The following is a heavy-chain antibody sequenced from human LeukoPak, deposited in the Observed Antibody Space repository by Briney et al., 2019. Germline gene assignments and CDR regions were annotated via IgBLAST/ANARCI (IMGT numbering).Heavy chain of an antibody. CDR2: IYYSGST. Sequence: PSETLSLTCTVSGGSISSYYWSWIRQPPGKGLEWIGYIYYSGSTNYNPSLKSRVTISVDTSKNQFSLKLSSVTAADTAVYYCASAALGSYGVNSDYWGQGTLVTVSS. CDR3: ASAALGSYGVNSDY. V-gene: IGHV4-59*08. CDR1: GGSISSYY. D-gene: IGHD5-18*01. J-gene: IGHJ4*02.